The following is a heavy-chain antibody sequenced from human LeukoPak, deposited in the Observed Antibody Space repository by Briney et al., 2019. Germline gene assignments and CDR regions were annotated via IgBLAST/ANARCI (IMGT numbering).Heavy chain of an antibody. V-gene: IGHV3-30*02. Sequence: GGSLRLSCAASEFTFSSYGMHWVRQAPGKGLEWVAFIRYDGSNKYYADSVKGRFTISRDNSKNTLYLQMNSLRAEDTAVYYCAKVPEMWANYYYYMDVWGKGTTVTISS. CDR3: AKVPEMWANYYYYMDV. CDR2: IRYDGSNK. CDR1: EFTFSSYG. D-gene: IGHD1-26*01. J-gene: IGHJ6*03.